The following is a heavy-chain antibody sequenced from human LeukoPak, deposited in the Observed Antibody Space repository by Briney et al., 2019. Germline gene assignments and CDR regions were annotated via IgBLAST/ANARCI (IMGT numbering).Heavy chain of an antibody. CDR1: GYTFTSYA. CDR3: ARDARWLPDY. CDR2: INAGNGNT. J-gene: IGHJ4*02. Sequence: ASVKVSCKASGYTFTSYAMHWVRQAPGQRLEWMGWINAGNGNTKYSQKLQGRVTMTTDTSTSTAYMELRSLRSDDTAVYYCARDARWLPDYWGQGTLVTVSS. V-gene: IGHV1-3*01. D-gene: IGHD5-24*01.